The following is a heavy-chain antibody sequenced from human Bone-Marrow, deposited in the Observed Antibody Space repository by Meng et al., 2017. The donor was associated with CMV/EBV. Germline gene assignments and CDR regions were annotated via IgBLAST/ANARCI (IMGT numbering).Heavy chain of an antibody. CDR2: INPNSGGT. D-gene: IGHD3-10*01. CDR3: ARATDHYPLDY. J-gene: IGHJ4*02. V-gene: IGHV1-2*06. Sequence: SCKASGYTCTGYYMHWVRQAPGQGLEWMGRINPNSGGTNYAQKFQGRVTMTRDTSISTAYMELSRLRSDDTAVYYCARATDHYPLDYWGQGTLVTVSS. CDR1: GYTCTGYY.